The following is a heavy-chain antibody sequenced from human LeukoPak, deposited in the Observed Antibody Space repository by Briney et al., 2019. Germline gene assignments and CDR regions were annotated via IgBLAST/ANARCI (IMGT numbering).Heavy chain of an antibody. CDR1: GFTFYIYA. D-gene: IGHD6-19*01. CDR2: ISGSGGST. Sequence: GGSLRLSSAASGFTFYIYAMSGVRPALGKGREWVSDISGSGGSTYYADSVKGRFTISRDNSTNTLYLQIISLRAPDTAVYYCAKDGGRWLVPSNYWGQGTLVTVSS. V-gene: IGHV3-23*01. CDR3: AKDGGRWLVPSNY. J-gene: IGHJ4*02.